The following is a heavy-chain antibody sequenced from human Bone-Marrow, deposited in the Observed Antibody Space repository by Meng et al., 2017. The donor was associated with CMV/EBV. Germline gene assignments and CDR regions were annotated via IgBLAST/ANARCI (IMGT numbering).Heavy chain of an antibody. CDR2: IIPILGIA. Sequence: SVKVSCKASGGTFSSYTISWVRQAPGQGLEWMGRIIPILGIANYAQKFQGRVTMTRDTSTSTVYMELSSLRSEDTAVYYCARGLEYYDFWSGYLGYWGQGTLVTVSS. CDR1: GGTFSSYT. J-gene: IGHJ4*02. V-gene: IGHV1-69*02. CDR3: ARGLEYYDFWSGYLGY. D-gene: IGHD3-3*01.